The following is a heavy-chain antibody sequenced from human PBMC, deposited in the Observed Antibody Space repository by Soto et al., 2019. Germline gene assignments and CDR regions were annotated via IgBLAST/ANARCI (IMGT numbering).Heavy chain of an antibody. V-gene: IGHV3-30*18. Sequence: QVQLVESGGGVVQPGRSLRLSCAASGFTFSSYGMHWVRQAPGKGLEWVAVISYDGSNKYYADSVKGRFTISRDNSKNTLYLQMNSLRAEDTAVYYCAKDRGAAAGPFDYWGQGTLATVSS. CDR3: AKDRGAAAGPFDY. CDR2: ISYDGSNK. D-gene: IGHD6-13*01. CDR1: GFTFSSYG. J-gene: IGHJ4*02.